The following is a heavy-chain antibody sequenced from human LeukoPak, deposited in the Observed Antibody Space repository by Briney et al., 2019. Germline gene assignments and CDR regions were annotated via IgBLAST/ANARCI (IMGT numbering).Heavy chain of an antibody. CDR2: INLDGSER. CDR1: GFTFSGHS. CDR3: GRVIAGAIDY. D-gene: IGHD6-13*01. Sequence: GGSLRLSCAASGFTFSGHSITWVRQAPGKGLEWVANINLDGSERFYVDFVKGRFTISRDNADNSMYLQMNSLRAEDTAVYYCGRVIAGAIDYWGQGTLVTVSS. J-gene: IGHJ4*02. V-gene: IGHV3-7*01.